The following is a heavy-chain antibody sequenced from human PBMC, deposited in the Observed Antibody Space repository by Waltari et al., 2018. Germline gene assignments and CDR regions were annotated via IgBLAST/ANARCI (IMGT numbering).Heavy chain of an antibody. CDR2: IYYSGST. CDR1: GGSISSYY. J-gene: IGHJ3*02. Sequence: QVQLQESGPGLVKPSETLSLTCTVSGGSISSYYWSWIRQPPGKGLEWIGYIYYSGSTNYNPSLKSRVTISVDTSKNQFSLKLSSVTAADTAVYYCARDGRGFDIWGQGTMVTVSS. V-gene: IGHV4-59*01. D-gene: IGHD1-26*01. CDR3: ARDGRGFDI.